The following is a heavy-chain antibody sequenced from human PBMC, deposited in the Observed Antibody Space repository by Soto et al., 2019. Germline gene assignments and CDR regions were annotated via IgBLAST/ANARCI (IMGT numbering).Heavy chain of an antibody. CDR3: GRLEGLATISYYFDY. CDR1: GGSVSSSSCY. CDR2: VYYSGST. D-gene: IGHD3-9*01. V-gene: IGHV4-39*01. J-gene: IGHJ4*02. Sequence: SETLSLTCTVSGGSVSSSSCYWGWVRQPPGKGLEWIGSVYYSGSTYYNPSLESRVTISVDKSKNQFSLKLMSLSAADTAVYYCGRLEGLATISYYFDYWGQGALVTSPQ.